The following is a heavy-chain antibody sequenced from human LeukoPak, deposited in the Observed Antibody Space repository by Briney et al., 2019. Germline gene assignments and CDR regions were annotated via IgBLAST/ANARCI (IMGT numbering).Heavy chain of an antibody. Sequence: GRSLRLSCAASGFTFSSYGMHWVRQAPGKGLEWVSVISGSGGSTYYADSVKGRVTISRDNSKNTLYLQMNSLRAEDTAVYYCAKASRNCSRTSCYEYFQHWGQGTLVTVSS. D-gene: IGHD2-2*01. V-gene: IGHV3-23*01. CDR1: GFTFSSYG. CDR3: AKASRNCSRTSCYEYFQH. J-gene: IGHJ1*01. CDR2: ISGSGGST.